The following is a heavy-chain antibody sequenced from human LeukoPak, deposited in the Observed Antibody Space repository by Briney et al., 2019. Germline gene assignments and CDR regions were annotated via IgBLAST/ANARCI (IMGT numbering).Heavy chain of an antibody. D-gene: IGHD1-26*01. CDR2: IGTAGDT. J-gene: IGHJ4*02. CDR1: GFTFSSYD. V-gene: IGHV3-13*04. CDR3: ARALLGIVGAGGLREYYFDY. Sequence: GGSLRPSCAASGFTFSSYDMHWVRQATGKGLEWVSAIGTAGDTYYPGSVKGRFTISRENAKNPLYLQMNSLRAGDTAVYYCARALLGIVGAGGLREYYFDYWGQGTLVTVSS.